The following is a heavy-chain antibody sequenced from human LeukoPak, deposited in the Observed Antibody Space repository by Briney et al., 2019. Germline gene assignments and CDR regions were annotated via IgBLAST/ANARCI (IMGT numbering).Heavy chain of an antibody. J-gene: IGHJ4*02. CDR1: KFTFSNYG. CDR2: ISSDGSNK. Sequence: GGSLRLSCAASKFTFSNYGMHWVRQAPGKGLEWVAVISSDGSNKYYADSVKGRFTISRDNSKNTLYLQMNSLRAEDTAVYYCAKCPSGVLRYFAPIDYWGQGTLVTVSS. D-gene: IGHD3-9*01. V-gene: IGHV3-30*18. CDR3: AKCPSGVLRYFAPIDY.